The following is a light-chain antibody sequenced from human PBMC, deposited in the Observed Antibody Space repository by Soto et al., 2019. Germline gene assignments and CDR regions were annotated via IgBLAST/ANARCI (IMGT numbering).Light chain of an antibody. V-gene: IGKV2D-29*02. CDR3: IQSKQLPPT. CDR2: DVS. J-gene: IGKJ5*01. CDR1: QSLLHITGETY. Sequence: VMTQTPLSLSVAPGQPASISCKSSQSLLHITGETYLFWYLQKPGQSPQLLIYDVSTRVSGVPARFSGSGSGTDFTLEISSVEPEDVGTYYCIQSKQLPPTFGQGTRLGIE.